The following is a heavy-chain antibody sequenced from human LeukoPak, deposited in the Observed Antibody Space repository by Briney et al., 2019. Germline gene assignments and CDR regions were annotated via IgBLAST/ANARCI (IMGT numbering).Heavy chain of an antibody. CDR2: IIPIFGTA. D-gene: IGHD6-6*01. CDR3: ARAYSSSYWFDP. V-gene: IGHV1-69*13. CDR1: GGTFSSYA. Sequence: GASVKVSCKASGGTFSSYAISWVRQAPGQGLEWMGGIIPIFGTANYAQKFQGRVTITADESTSAAYMELSSLRSEDTAVYYCARAYSSSYWFDPWGQGTLVTVSS. J-gene: IGHJ5*02.